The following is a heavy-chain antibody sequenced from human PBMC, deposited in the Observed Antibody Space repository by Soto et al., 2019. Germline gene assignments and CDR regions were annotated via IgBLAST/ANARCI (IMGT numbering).Heavy chain of an antibody. D-gene: IGHD3-10*01. Sequence: PGGSLRLSCAASGFTFSSYGMHWVRQAPGKGLEWVSVISNDGSNKYYADSVKGRFTISRDSSKNTLYLEMNSLRPEDTAVYYCAKGEYYYGSGSPYYGMDVWGQGTTVTVSS. CDR3: AKGEYYYGSGSPYYGMDV. CDR1: GFTFSSYG. CDR2: ISNDGSNK. V-gene: IGHV3-30*18. J-gene: IGHJ6*02.